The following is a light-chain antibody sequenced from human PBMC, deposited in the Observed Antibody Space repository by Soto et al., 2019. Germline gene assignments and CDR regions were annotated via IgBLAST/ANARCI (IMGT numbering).Light chain of an antibody. CDR3: QQYNNWPTWT. V-gene: IGKV3D-15*01. CDR1: HSVSSD. CDR2: GAS. J-gene: IGKJ1*01. Sequence: EIVMTQSPATLSVSPGERATLSCRASHSVSSDLAWYQQKPGQAPRLLIYGASSRATGIPDRFSGSGSETEYTLTISSLQAEDSAVYFCQQYNNWPTWTFGQGTKVDIK.